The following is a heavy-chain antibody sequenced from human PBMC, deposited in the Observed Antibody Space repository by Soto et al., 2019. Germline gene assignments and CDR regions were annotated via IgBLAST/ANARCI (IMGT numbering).Heavy chain of an antibody. D-gene: IGHD3-10*01. CDR2: FSWNSGSI. CDR1: GFTFDDYA. Sequence: GGSLRLSCAASGFTFDDYAMHWVRQAPGKGLEWVSGFSWNSGSIGYADSVKGRFTISRDNAKNSLYLQMNSLRAEDTALYYCAKDKGRRHYGSGSYGYWGQGTLVTVSS. CDR3: AKDKGRRHYGSGSYGY. V-gene: IGHV3-9*01. J-gene: IGHJ4*02.